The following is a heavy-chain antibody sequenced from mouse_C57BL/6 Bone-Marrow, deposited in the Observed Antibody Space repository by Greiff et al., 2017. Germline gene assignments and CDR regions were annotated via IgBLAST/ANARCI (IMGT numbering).Heavy chain of an antibody. D-gene: IGHD1-1*01. CDR1: GYTFTDYN. J-gene: IGHJ3*01. CDR2: INPNNGGT. Sequence: EVQLQQSGPELVKPGASVKIPCKASGYTFTDYNMDWVKQSHGKSLEWIGDINPNNGGTIYNQKFKGKATLTVDKSSSTAYMELRSLTSEDTAVYYCAGRCYYGSSSWFAYWGQGTLVTVSA. CDR3: AGRCYYGSSSWFAY. V-gene: IGHV1-18*01.